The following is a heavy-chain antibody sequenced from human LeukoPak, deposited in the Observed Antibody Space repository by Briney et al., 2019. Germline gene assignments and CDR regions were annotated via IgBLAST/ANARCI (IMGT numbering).Heavy chain of an antibody. CDR3: ATDTAGFDH. CDR2: IKQDGSEK. V-gene: IGHV3-7*03. D-gene: IGHD4-17*01. J-gene: IGHJ4*02. Sequence: GGSLRLSCAASGFTFSSYWMSWVRQAPGKGLEWVANIKQDGSEKYCVDSVKGRFTISRDNAKNSLYLQMNSLRAEDTAVFYCATDTAGFDHWGQGTLVTVSS. CDR1: GFTFSSYW.